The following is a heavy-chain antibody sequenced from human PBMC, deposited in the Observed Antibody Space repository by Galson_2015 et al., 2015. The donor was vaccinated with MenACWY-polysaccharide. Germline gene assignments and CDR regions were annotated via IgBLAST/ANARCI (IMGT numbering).Heavy chain of an antibody. J-gene: IGHJ4*02. CDR3: ARERVYYDSSAYPY. V-gene: IGHV1-46*01. D-gene: IGHD3-22*01. CDR1: GYTFTTYY. CDR2: INPSTAYT. Sequence: SVKVSCKASGYTFTTYYIHWVRQARGQGLEWLGLINPSTAYTSFLQKFQGRVAMTRDTSTGTVYLELSSLTSADTAVYYCARERVYYDSSAYPYWGQGTLVTVSS.